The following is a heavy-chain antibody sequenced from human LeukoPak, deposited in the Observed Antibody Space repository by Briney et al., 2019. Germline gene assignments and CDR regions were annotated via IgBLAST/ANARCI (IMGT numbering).Heavy chain of an antibody. CDR1: GVSLRSYC. Sequence: SETLSLTRTVSGVSLRSYCWSCIRQRPGEGVEWVGYISDSGSTSYNPSLKSRVTISVDTPKNQISLKLSSVTAADTAVYYCARDFAQLVGATRVPVYWGEGTLVTVSA. CDR2: ISDSGST. J-gene: IGHJ4*02. CDR3: ARDFAQLVGATRVPVY. V-gene: IGHV4-59*01. D-gene: IGHD1-26*01.